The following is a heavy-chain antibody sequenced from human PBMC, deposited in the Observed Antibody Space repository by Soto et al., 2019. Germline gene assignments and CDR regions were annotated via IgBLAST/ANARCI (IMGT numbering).Heavy chain of an antibody. CDR1: GGSISSYY. Sequence: PSETLSLTCTVSGGSISSYYWSWIRQPPGKGLEWIGYIYYSGSTNYNPSLKSRVTISVDTSKNQFSLKLSSVTAADTAVYYCARDRIAAAGTLDYYYYYMDVWGKGTTVTVSS. CDR3: ARDRIAAAGTLDYYYYYMDV. V-gene: IGHV4-59*01. D-gene: IGHD6-13*01. J-gene: IGHJ6*03. CDR2: IYYSGST.